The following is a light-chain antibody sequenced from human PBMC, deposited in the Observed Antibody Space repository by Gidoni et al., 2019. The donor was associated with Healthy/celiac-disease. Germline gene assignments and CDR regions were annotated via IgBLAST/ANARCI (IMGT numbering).Light chain of an antibody. V-gene: IGLV1-40*01. CDR2: GNS. CDR1: SSNIGAGYD. J-gene: IGLJ2*01. Sequence: QSVLPQPPSVSGAPGQRVTISCTGSSSNIGAGYDVHWYQQLPGTAPKLLIYGNSNRPSGVPDRFSGSKSGTSASLAITGLQAEDEADYYCQSYDSSLSGPVFGGGTKLTVL. CDR3: QSYDSSLSGPV.